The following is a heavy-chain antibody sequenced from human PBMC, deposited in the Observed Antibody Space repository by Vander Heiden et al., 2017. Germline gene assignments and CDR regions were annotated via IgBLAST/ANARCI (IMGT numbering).Heavy chain of an antibody. D-gene: IGHD6-13*01. CDR2: ISTSGSMI. CDR3: ARELAAAGISYGLAV. J-gene: IGHJ6*02. Sequence: EVQLVESGGGLVEAGGSLRLSWAASGFTFSSYEMNWVRRAAGKGLEWVSSISTSGSMINYTASVKGRFINSRDNAKNSLYLQMNSLRAEDTAVYYCARELAAAGISYGLAVWGQGTTVTVSS. CDR1: GFTFSSYE. V-gene: IGHV3-48*03.